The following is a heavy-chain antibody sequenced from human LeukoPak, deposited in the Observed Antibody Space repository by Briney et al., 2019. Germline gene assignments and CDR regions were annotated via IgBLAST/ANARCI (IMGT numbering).Heavy chain of an antibody. CDR3: ASQGLDFYDFWSGYA. J-gene: IGHJ5*02. CDR1: GGSISSSSYY. D-gene: IGHD3-3*01. Sequence: SETLSLTCTVSGGSISSSSYYWGWIRQPPGKGLEWIASIYYRGTTHYNPSHQSRVTISVDTSKNQFSLKLSSVTAADTAVYYCASQGLDFYDFWSGYAWGQGTLVTVSS. CDR2: IYYRGTT. V-gene: IGHV4-39*01.